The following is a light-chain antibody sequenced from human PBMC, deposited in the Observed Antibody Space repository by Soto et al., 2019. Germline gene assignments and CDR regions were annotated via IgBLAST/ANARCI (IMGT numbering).Light chain of an antibody. V-gene: IGLV2-11*01. CDR1: STDVGYYNY. Sequence: QSALTQPPSVSGSPGQSVTISCTGTSTDVGYYNYVSWYQQHPGKAPKFLIFDVSQRPSGVPDRFSGSKSGNSASLTISGLQADDEADYYCCSYAGSYTYVFGTGTQLTVL. CDR2: DVS. CDR3: CSYAGSYTYV. J-gene: IGLJ6*01.